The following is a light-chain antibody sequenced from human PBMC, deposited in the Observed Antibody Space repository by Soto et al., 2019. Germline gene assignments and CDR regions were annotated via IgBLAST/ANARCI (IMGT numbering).Light chain of an antibody. CDR1: QSVGSY. V-gene: IGKV3-11*01. CDR3: QQRSNWPPLT. Sequence: EIVLTQSPATLSLSPGERATLSCRASQSVGSYLAWYQQKPGQAPRLLIYDASNRATGIPARFSGSGSGTDFTITISSLEPEDFAVYYCQQRSNWPPLTFGGGTKVEIK. J-gene: IGKJ4*01. CDR2: DAS.